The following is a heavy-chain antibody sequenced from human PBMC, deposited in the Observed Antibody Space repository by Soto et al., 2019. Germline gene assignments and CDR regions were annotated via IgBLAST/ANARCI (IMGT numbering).Heavy chain of an antibody. J-gene: IGHJ6*02. CDR1: GYSFTSYW. CDR3: ARHDSGSYRDDSYGMDV. CDR2: IYPGDSDT. D-gene: IGHD1-26*01. V-gene: IGHV5-51*01. Sequence: GESLKISCKGSGYSFTSYWIGWVRQIPGKGLEWMGIIYPGDSDTRYSPSFQGQVTISADKSISTAYLQWSSLKASDTAMYYCARHDSGSYRDDSYGMDVWGQGTTVTVSS.